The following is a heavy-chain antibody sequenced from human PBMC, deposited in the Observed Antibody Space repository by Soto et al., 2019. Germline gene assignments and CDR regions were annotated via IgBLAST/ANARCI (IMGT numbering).Heavy chain of an antibody. Sequence: GASVKVSCTASGFTFSDYGFSWVRQAPGRGLEWMGWISAFNGETNYTQKSEGRVAMTTDAATTTAYMELRSLTVDDTAVYYCVRDQQWLLPVPLNFDYWGQGTVVTVSS. CDR2: ISAFNGET. V-gene: IGHV1-18*01. J-gene: IGHJ4*02. CDR1: GFTFSDYG. CDR3: VRDQQWLLPVPLNFDY. D-gene: IGHD6-19*01.